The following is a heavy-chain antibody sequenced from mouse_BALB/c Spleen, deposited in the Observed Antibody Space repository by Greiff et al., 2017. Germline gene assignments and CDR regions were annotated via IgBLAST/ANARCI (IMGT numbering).Heavy chain of an antibody. Sequence: VQLKESGGGLVQPGGSRKLSCAASGFTFSSFGMHWVRQAPEKGLEWVAYISSGSSTIYYADTVKGRFTISRDNPKNTLFLQMTSLRSEDTAMYYCASGSSYWYFDVWGAGTTVTVSS. J-gene: IGHJ1*01. CDR1: GFTFSSFG. V-gene: IGHV5-17*02. CDR2: ISSGSSTI. D-gene: IGHD1-1*01. CDR3: ASGSSYWYFDV.